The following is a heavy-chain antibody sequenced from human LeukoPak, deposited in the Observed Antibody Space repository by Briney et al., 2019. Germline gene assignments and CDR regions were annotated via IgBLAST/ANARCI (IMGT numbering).Heavy chain of an antibody. CDR1: GGSINSGDSY. CDR2: IYYSWST. CDR3: ARDNGDFRSIYYYMDV. V-gene: IGHV4-31*03. D-gene: IGHD2-8*01. J-gene: IGHJ6*03. Sequence: SETLSLTCTVSGGSINSGDSYWSWTRQRPGEGLEWIGCIYYSWSTYYNPSLKSRITLSLDTSKNQFSPRLSSVTAADTAVYYCARDNGDFRSIYYYMDVWGKGTTVTVSS.